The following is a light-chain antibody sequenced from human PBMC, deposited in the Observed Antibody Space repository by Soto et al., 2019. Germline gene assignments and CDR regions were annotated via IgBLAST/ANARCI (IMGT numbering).Light chain of an antibody. CDR2: DAS. Sequence: EIVFTQSPGTLSLSPGERATLSCRASQSVSSNLAWYQQTNGQASRILIYDASTRATGIPARFSGSGSGTEFTLTISRLQSEDFSVYYCQQYNNWPRTFGQGTKVDIK. V-gene: IGKV3-15*01. CDR1: QSVSSN. J-gene: IGKJ1*01. CDR3: QQYNNWPRT.